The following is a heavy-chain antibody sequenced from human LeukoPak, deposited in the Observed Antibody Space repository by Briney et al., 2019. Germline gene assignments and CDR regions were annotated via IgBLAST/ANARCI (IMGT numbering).Heavy chain of an antibody. D-gene: IGHD3-3*01. CDR3: ARGQSGITILGVVLGRHNWFDP. Sequence: PSETLSLTCTVSGGSVSSGTYYWSWIRQPPGKGLEWIGHIYYSGSTNYNPSLKSRVTISGDTSKNQFSLKLSSVTAADTAVYYCARGQSGITILGVVLGRHNWFDPWGQGTLVTVSS. V-gene: IGHV4-61*01. CDR2: IYYSGST. J-gene: IGHJ5*02. CDR1: GGSVSSGTYY.